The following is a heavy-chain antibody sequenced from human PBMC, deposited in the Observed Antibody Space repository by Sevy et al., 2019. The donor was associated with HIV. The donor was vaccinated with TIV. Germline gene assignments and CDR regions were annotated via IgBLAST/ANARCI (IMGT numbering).Heavy chain of an antibody. J-gene: IGHJ6*02. CDR1: RYTFTSYD. V-gene: IGHV1-8*01. D-gene: IGHD3-9*01. Sequence: ASVKVSCKASRYTFTSYDINWVRQATGQGLEWMGWMNPNSGNTGYAQKFQGRVTMTRNTSISTAYMELSSLRSEDTAVYYCARVRSVRGDILTGYYIEDYYYYGMDVWGQGTTVTVSS. CDR2: MNPNSGNT. CDR3: ARVRSVRGDILTGYYIEDYYYYGMDV.